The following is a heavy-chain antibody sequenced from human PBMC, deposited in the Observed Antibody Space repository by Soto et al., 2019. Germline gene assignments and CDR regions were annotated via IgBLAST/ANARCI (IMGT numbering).Heavy chain of an antibody. V-gene: IGHV1-69*01. D-gene: IGHD6-6*01. J-gene: IGHJ6*02. Sequence: QVQLVQSGAEVKKPGSSVKVSCKASGGTFSSYAISWVRQAPGQGLEWMGGIIPIFGTANYAQKFQGRVTITADESTSTAYMELSSLRSEDTAVYYCARGGIAARPGSYYYYGMDVWGQGTTVTVSS. CDR3: ARGGIAARPGSYYYYGMDV. CDR2: IIPIFGTA. CDR1: GGTFSSYA.